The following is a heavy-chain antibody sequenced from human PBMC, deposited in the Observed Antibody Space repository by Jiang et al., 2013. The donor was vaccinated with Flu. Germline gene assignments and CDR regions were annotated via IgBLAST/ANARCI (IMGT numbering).Heavy chain of an antibody. CDR1: GGSFSGYY. V-gene: IGHV4-34*01. J-gene: IGHJ3*02. CDR3: ARGRAVTTKGGNAFDI. D-gene: IGHD4-17*01. CDR2: INHSGST. Sequence: ARLLKPSETLSLTCAVYGGSFSGYYWSWIRQPPGKGLEWIGEINHSGSTNYNPSLKSRVTISVDTSKNQFSLKLSSVTAADTAVYYCARGRAVTTKGGNAFDIWGQGTMVTVSS.